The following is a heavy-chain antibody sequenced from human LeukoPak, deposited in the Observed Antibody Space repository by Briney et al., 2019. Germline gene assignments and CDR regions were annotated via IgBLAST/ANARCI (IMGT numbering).Heavy chain of an antibody. J-gene: IGHJ3*01. CDR1: GITVSLNY. Sequence: GGSLRLSCAVSGITVSLNYMSWVRQTPGKGLEWVSVIYGGGTTDYADSVKGRFTISRDDSKNTLFLQINSLRAEETAVYYCARDYPRAFDVWGQGTMVTVSS. V-gene: IGHV3-66*01. CDR2: IYGGGTT. CDR3: ARDYPRAFDV.